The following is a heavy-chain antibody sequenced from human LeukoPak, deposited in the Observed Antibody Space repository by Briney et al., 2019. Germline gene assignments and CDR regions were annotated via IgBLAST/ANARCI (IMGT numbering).Heavy chain of an antibody. CDR3: AGVIDQARWLQKRKAFDI. D-gene: IGHD5-24*01. Sequence: SETLSLTCAVYGGSFSGYYWSWIRQPPGNGLEWIGEINHSGSTNYNPSLKSRVTISVDTSKNQFSLKLSSVTAADTAVYYCAGVIDQARWLQKRKAFDIWGQGTMVTVSP. J-gene: IGHJ3*02. CDR2: INHSGST. CDR1: GGSFSGYY. V-gene: IGHV4-34*01.